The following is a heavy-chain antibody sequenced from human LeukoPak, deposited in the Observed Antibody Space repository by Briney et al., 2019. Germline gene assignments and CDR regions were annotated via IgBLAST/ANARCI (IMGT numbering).Heavy chain of an antibody. Sequence: GASVRVSCKASGYTFTGYYMHWVRQAPGQGLEWMGWINPNSGGTNYAQKFQGRVTMTRDTSISTAYMELSRLRSDDTAVYYCARAPNLGYCSSTSCYTPGITLDYWGQGTLVTVSS. CDR2: INPNSGGT. D-gene: IGHD2-2*02. V-gene: IGHV1-2*02. CDR3: ARAPNLGYCSSTSCYTPGITLDY. J-gene: IGHJ4*02. CDR1: GYTFTGYY.